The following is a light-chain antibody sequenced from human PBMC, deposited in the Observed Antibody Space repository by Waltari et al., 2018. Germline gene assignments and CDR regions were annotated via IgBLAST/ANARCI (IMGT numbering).Light chain of an antibody. Sequence: QSALTQPASVSGSPGQSITISRTGTSSDVGSYNLVSWYQQHPGKAPKLMIYEGRKRPSGVSNRFSGSKSGNTASLTISGLQAEDEADYYCCSYAGSSTHVVFGGGTKLTVL. J-gene: IGLJ2*01. CDR3: CSYAGSSTHVV. CDR2: EGR. CDR1: SSDVGSYNL. V-gene: IGLV2-23*01.